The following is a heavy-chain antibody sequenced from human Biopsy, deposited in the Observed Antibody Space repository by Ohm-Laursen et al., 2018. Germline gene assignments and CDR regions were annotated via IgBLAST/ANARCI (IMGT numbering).Heavy chain of an antibody. V-gene: IGHV4-59*02. CDR1: GGSVTGHY. CDR3: ARGSNEYGGLYFPH. Sequence: SQTLSLTCTVSGGSVTGHYWTWIRQPPGKGLEWIGHISHTGYTSYKPSPKSRVTISLDTSRKHFSLRLTSLAAADTAVYYCARGSNEYGGLYFPHWGQGTLVTVSS. J-gene: IGHJ1*01. CDR2: ISHTGYT. D-gene: IGHD4-23*01.